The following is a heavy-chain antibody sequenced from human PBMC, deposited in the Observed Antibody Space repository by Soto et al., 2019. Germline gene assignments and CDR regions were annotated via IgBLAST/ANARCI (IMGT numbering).Heavy chain of an antibody. CDR2: ISYSGSA. CDR3: ARGIAVAGVFDF. Sequence: QVQLQESGPGLVEPSQTLSLTCTVSGGSISSGGYYWIWIRQHPGKGLEWIGYISYSGSAYYNSSLNSRVTISMDTSKNHFSVRLSSVTAAYTAVYYCARGIAVAGVFDFWCQGTLVTVSS. V-gene: IGHV4-31*03. J-gene: IGHJ4*02. D-gene: IGHD6-19*01. CDR1: GGSISSGGYY.